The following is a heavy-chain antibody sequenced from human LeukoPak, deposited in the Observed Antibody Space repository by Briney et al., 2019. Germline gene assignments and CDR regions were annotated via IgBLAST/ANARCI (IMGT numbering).Heavy chain of an antibody. CDR2: ISGSSSYT. Sequence: PGGSLRLSCAASGFSFSDSYMNWIRQAPGKGLEWVSYISGSSSYTDYADSVKGRFTISRDNAKNSLYLQMNSLRAEDTAVYYCAREFGYYGSGSLYFDYWGQGTLVTVSS. D-gene: IGHD3-10*01. J-gene: IGHJ4*02. CDR1: GFSFSDSY. CDR3: AREFGYYGSGSLYFDY. V-gene: IGHV3-11*05.